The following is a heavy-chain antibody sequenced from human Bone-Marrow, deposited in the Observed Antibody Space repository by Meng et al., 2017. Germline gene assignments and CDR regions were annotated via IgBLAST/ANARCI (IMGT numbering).Heavy chain of an antibody. CDR3: ARVGGVTMGAFDI. V-gene: IGHV3-33*01. D-gene: IGHD3-10*01. J-gene: IGHJ3*02. CDR2: IWYDGSNK. CDR1: GFTFSSYG. Sequence: GESLKISCAASGFTFSSYGMHWVRQAPGKGLEWVAVIWYDGSNKYYADSVKGRFTISRDNSKNTLYLQMNSLGAEDTAVYYCARVGGVTMGAFDIWGQGTMVTVSS.